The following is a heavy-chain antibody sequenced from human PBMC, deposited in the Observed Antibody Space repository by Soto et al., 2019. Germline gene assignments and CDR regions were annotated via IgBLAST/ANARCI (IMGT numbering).Heavy chain of an antibody. CDR3: ALGEMATETIDY. J-gene: IGHJ4*02. D-gene: IGHD5-12*01. CDR2: IYYSGST. V-gene: IGHV4-30-4*01. CDR1: GGSISSGDYY. Sequence: SETLSLTCTVSGGSISSGDYYWSWIRQPPGKGLEWIGYIYYSGSTYYNPSLKSRVTISVDTSKNQFSLKLSSVTAADTAVYYCALGEMATETIDYWGQGTLVTVSS.